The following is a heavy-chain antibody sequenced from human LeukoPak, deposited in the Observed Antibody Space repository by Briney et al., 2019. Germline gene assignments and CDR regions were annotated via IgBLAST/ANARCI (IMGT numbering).Heavy chain of an antibody. CDR3: ARARTTTGGLDD. V-gene: IGHV3-48*03. J-gene: IGHJ4*02. CDR2: ISSSGTTI. CDR1: GFTFSTYE. D-gene: IGHD4-17*01. Sequence: GGSLRLSCAASGFTFSTYEMNWVRQAPGKGLEWVSYISSSGTTIYYADSVKGRFTISRDNAKNSLYLQMNSLRAEDTAVYYCARARTTTGGLDDWGQGTLVTVSS.